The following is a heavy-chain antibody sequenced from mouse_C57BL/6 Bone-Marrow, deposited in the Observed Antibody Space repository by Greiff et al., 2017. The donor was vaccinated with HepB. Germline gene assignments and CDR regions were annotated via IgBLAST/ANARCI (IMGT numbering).Heavy chain of an antibody. Sequence: VQLQQSGAELVKPGASVKLSCTASGFNITDYYMHWVKQRTEQGLEWIGRIDPEDGENKYAPKFQGKATITADTSSNTAYLHLSSLTSEDTAVYYCARITTVVDYWGQGTTLTVSS. D-gene: IGHD1-1*01. CDR3: ARITTVVDY. J-gene: IGHJ2*01. CDR2: IDPEDGEN. CDR1: GFNITDYY. V-gene: IGHV14-2*01.